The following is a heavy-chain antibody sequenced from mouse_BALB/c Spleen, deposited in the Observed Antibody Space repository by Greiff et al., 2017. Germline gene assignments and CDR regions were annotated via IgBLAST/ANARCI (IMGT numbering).Heavy chain of an antibody. Sequence: EVQLQESGPELVKPGASVKMSCKASGYTFTSYVMHWVKQKPGQGLEWIGYINPYNDGTKYNEKFKGKATLTSDKSSSTAYMELSSLTSEDSAVYYCARDALLRLRTWFAYWGQGTLVTVSA. D-gene: IGHD1-2*01. CDR3: ARDALLRLRTWFAY. CDR2: INPYNDGT. CDR1: GYTFTSYV. V-gene: IGHV1-14*01. J-gene: IGHJ3*01.